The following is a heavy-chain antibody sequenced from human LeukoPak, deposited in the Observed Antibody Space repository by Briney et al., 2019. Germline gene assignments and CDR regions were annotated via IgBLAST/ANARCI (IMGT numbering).Heavy chain of an antibody. CDR3: ARGSGDILTGYLIDY. CDR2: IIPIFGTA. CDR1: GYTFTGYY. V-gene: IGHV1-69*05. D-gene: IGHD3-9*01. J-gene: IGHJ4*02. Sequence: ASVKVSCKASGYTFTGYYMHWVRQAPGQGLEWMGRIIPIFGTANYAQKFQGRVTITTDESTSTAYMELSSLRSEDTAVYYCARGSGDILTGYLIDYWGQGTLVTVSS.